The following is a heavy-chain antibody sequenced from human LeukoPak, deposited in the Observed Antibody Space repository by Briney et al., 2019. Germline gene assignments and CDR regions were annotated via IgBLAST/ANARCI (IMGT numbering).Heavy chain of an antibody. CDR1: GYTFTGYY. CDR2: INPNNGGT. Sequence: ASVKVSCKASGYTFTGYYMHWVRQAPGQGLEWMGWINPNNGGTSYPQKFQGRVTMTRDTSISTAYMELRSLRSDDTAVYYCARGTIAAAGTFPLLDYWGQGTLVTVSS. D-gene: IGHD6-13*01. V-gene: IGHV1-2*02. J-gene: IGHJ4*02. CDR3: ARGTIAAAGTFPLLDY.